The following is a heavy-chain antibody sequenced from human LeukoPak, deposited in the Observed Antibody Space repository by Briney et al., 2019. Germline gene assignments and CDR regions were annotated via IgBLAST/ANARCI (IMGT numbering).Heavy chain of an antibody. CDR2: ISTDTT. CDR1: GFSLSSNA. D-gene: IGHD1-26*01. V-gene: IGHV3-23*01. J-gene: IGHJ4*02. Sequence: AESLTLSCAVSGFSLSSNAMSWVRQAPGKGPEWVSAISTDTTQYAASVKSGVTISKDISKNTQPPQINSLRAEDTAIYYSVKESAYGSPRFYYFDYWGQGILVTVSS. CDR3: VKESAYGSPRFYYFDY.